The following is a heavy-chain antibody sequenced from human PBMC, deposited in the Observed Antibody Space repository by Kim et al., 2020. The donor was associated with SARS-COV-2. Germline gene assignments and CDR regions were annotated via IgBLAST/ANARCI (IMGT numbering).Heavy chain of an antibody. Sequence: SETLSLTCAVSGGSISSSNWWSWVRQPPGKGLEWIGEIYHSGSTNYNPSLKSRVTISVDKSKNQFSLKLSSVTAADTAVYYCARGWASDRPLGFDYWGQGTLVTVSS. D-gene: IGHD6-19*01. J-gene: IGHJ4*02. V-gene: IGHV4-4*02. CDR3: ARGWASDRPLGFDY. CDR2: IYHSGST. CDR1: GGSISSSNW.